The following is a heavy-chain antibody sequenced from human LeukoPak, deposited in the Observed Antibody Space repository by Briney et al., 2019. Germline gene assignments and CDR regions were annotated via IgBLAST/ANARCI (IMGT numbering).Heavy chain of an antibody. Sequence: ASVKVSCKVSGYTLTELSMHWVRQAPGKGLEWMGGFDPEDGETIYAQKFQGRVTMTEDTSTDTAYMELSSLRSEDTAVYYCARDSYYGSGSYYNWFDPWGQGTLVTVSS. CDR3: ARDSYYGSGSYYNWFDP. V-gene: IGHV1-24*01. J-gene: IGHJ5*02. D-gene: IGHD3-10*01. CDR1: GYTLTELS. CDR2: FDPEDGET.